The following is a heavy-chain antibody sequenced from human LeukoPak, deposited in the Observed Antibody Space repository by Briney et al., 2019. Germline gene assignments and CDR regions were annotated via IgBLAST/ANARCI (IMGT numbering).Heavy chain of an antibody. V-gene: IGHV4-34*09. CDR3: ARAVGYTAMVYFDY. J-gene: IGHJ4*02. D-gene: IGHD5-18*01. CDR1: GGSFSGYY. CDR2: IYYSGST. Sequence: KPSETLSLTCAVYGGSFSGYYWSWIRQPPGKGLEWIGYIYYSGSTYYNPSLKSRVTISVDTSKNQFSLKLSSVTAADTAVYYCARAVGYTAMVYFDYWGQGTLVTVSS.